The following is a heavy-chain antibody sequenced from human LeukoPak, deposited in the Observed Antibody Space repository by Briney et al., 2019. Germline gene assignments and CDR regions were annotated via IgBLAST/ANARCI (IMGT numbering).Heavy chain of an antibody. Sequence: GESLKISCKGSGYSFSTYWIGWVRQMPGKGLEWLGIIYPGDSDTRSSPSFQGQVTISADKSTTTAYLQWSSLKASDTAMYYCARLKTLRGPQYGMDVWGQGTTVTVSS. V-gene: IGHV5-51*01. CDR2: IYPGDSDT. CDR3: ARLKTLRGPQYGMDV. J-gene: IGHJ6*02. CDR1: GYSFSTYW. D-gene: IGHD3-10*01.